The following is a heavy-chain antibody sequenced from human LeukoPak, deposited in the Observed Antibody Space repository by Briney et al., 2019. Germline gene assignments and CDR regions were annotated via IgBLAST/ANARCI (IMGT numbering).Heavy chain of an antibody. Sequence: GGSLSLSCGASGFTFSNYAIHWVRQAPGKGPEWVASIRFNGNFYADYVKGRFTISRDNSKSTVSLQMDTLRTEDTALYYCARENWDFDFWGQGTLVTVSS. J-gene: IGHJ4*02. CDR3: ARENWDFDF. CDR2: IRFNGN. CDR1: GFTFSNYA. D-gene: IGHD7-27*01. V-gene: IGHV3-30*02.